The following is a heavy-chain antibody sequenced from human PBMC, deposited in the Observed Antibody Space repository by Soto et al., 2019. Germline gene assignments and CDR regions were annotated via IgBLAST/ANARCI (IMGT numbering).Heavy chain of an antibody. V-gene: IGHV3-48*02. CDR3: ARDKGWVSEFFGDENYYYYGMDV. D-gene: IGHD3-10*01. Sequence: GGSLRLSCAASGFTFSSYSMNWVRQAPGKGLEWVSYISSSSSTIYYADSVKGRFTISRDNAKNSLYLQMNSLRDVYTAGYYCARDKGWVSEFFGDENYYYYGMDVWGQGTTVTVSS. CDR1: GFTFSSYS. CDR2: ISSSSSTI. J-gene: IGHJ6*02.